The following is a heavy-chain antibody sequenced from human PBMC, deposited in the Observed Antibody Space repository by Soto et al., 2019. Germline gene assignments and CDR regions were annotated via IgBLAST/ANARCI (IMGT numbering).Heavy chain of an antibody. CDR2: IYYRGNA. J-gene: IGHJ4*02. V-gene: IGHV4-39*01. D-gene: IGHD3-9*01. Sequence: QLQLQESGPGLVKPSETLSLTCSVSDDSINSDKYYWGWIRQPPGKGLEWIGRIYYRGNAYYNPSLQTRVTISLYKSKSQFSLKLNSVTAADSAVYFCARLEGLATISYYFDFWGPGALVTVSS. CDR3: ARLEGLATISYYFDF. CDR1: DDSINSDKYY.